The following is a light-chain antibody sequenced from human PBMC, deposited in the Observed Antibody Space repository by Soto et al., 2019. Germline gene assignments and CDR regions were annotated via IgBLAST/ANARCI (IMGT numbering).Light chain of an antibody. CDR2: GTF. V-gene: IGKV1-9*01. CDR1: QDIKTY. Sequence: IQLTQSPSSLSASVGDRVSITCRASQDIKTYLAWYQQKQGKAPKLLISGTFTLQSGVPSRLNGSGSGTDFTLTISRLQPEDFATYYCQHLNNYPPFSVGPGTKVDLE. J-gene: IGKJ3*01. CDR3: QHLNNYPPFS.